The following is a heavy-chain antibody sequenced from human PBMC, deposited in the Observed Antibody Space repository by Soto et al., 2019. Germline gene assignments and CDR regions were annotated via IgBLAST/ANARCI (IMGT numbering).Heavy chain of an antibody. J-gene: IGHJ5*02. D-gene: IGHD6-19*01. Sequence: ASVKVSCKASGYTFTSYGISWVRQAPGQGLEWMGWISAYNGNTNYAQKLQGRVTMTTDTSTSTAYMELRSLRSDDTAVYYCARAVAVAGWRGENWFDPWGQGTLVTVSS. V-gene: IGHV1-18*01. CDR1: GYTFTSYG. CDR3: ARAVAVAGWRGENWFDP. CDR2: ISAYNGNT.